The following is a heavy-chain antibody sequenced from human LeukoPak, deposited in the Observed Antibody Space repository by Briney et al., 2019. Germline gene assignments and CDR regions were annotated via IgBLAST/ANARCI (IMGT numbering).Heavy chain of an antibody. Sequence: GGSLRLSCAASGFSVSNSYMSWVRQAPGKGLEWVSVIYSGDIGGYTYYSDSVKGRFTISRDNSKNTLNLQMNSLRDEDTAVYYCARDHVVPAAMSGGYGMDVWGQGTTVTVSS. J-gene: IGHJ6*02. CDR3: ARDHVVPAAMSGGYGMDV. CDR2: IYSGDIGGYT. CDR1: GFSVSNSY. D-gene: IGHD2-2*01. V-gene: IGHV3-66*01.